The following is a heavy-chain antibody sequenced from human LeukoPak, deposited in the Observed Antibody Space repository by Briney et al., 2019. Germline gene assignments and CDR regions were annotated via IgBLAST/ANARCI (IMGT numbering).Heavy chain of an antibody. CDR1: GGSISSSSYY. J-gene: IGHJ5*02. CDR3: AVDSSGAARFDP. Sequence: PSETLSLTCTVSGGSISSSSYYWGWIRQPPGKGLEWIGSIYYTGSTYYDPSLKSRVTISVDASKNQFSLKLSSVTAADTAVFYCAVDSSGAARFDPWGQGTLVTVSS. V-gene: IGHV4-39*01. CDR2: IYYTGST. D-gene: IGHD3-22*01.